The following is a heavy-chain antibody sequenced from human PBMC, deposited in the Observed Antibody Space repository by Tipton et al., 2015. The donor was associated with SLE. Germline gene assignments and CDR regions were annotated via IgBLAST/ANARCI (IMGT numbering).Heavy chain of an antibody. CDR2: IYYSGST. V-gene: IGHV4-59*01. CDR3: ARASPYSSSLNDAFDI. J-gene: IGHJ3*02. Sequence: TLSLTCTVSGGSISSYYWSWIRQPPGKGLEWIGYIYYSGSTNYNPSLKSRVTISVDTSKNQSSLKLSSVTAADTAVYYCARASPYSSSLNDAFDIWGQGTMVTVSS. D-gene: IGHD6-6*01. CDR1: GGSISSYY.